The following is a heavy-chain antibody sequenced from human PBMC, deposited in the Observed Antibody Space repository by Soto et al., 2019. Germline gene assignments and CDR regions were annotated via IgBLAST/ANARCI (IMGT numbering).Heavy chain of an antibody. CDR1: GFTFSSYA. D-gene: IGHD3-22*01. J-gene: IGHJ4*02. V-gene: IGHV3-64*04. Sequence: PGGSLRLSCSASGFTFSSYAMHWVRQAPGKGLEYVSAISSNGGSTYYADSVKGRFTISRDNAKNTLYLQMNSLRADDTAVYYCARDPTYYYDSSGYYDYWGQGTLVTVSS. CDR2: ISSNGGST. CDR3: ARDPTYYYDSSGYYDY.